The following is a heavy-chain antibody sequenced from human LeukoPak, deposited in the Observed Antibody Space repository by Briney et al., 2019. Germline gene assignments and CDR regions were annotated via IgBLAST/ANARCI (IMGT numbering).Heavy chain of an antibody. J-gene: IGHJ4*02. CDR2: ISSSSSYI. CDR3: ARDVVKMATTGDDY. Sequence: NPGGSLRLSCAASGFTFSSYSMNWVRQAPGKGLEWVSSISSSSSYIYYADSVKGRFTISRDNAKNSLYLQMNSLRAEDTAVYYCARDVVKMATTGDDYWGQGTLVTVSS. D-gene: IGHD5-24*01. CDR1: GFTFSSYS. V-gene: IGHV3-21*01.